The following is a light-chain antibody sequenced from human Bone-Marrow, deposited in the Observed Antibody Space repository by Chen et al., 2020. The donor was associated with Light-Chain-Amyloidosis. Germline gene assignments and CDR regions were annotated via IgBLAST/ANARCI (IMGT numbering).Light chain of an antibody. V-gene: IGLV2-14*03. CDR2: DVS. CDR3: TSYTSTYTLR. Sequence: QSALTQPASVSGSPGQSITISCTGTSSDVGHYNYVSWYQQHPGKAPKILINDVSNRPSGVSNRLSGSKSGNTASLAISGLQAEDEADYYCTSYTSTYTLRFGGGTKLTVL. CDR1: SSDVGHYNY. J-gene: IGLJ2*01.